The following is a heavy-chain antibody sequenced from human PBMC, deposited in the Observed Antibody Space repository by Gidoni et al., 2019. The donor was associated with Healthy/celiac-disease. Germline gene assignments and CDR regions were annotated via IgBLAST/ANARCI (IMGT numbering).Heavy chain of an antibody. V-gene: IGHV3-48*02. Sequence: EVQLVESGGGLVQPGGSLRLSCAASGFTFSSYSMNWVRQAPGKGLEWVSYISSSSSTIYYADSVKGRFTISRDNAKNSLYLQMNSLRDEDTAVYYCARIDSSGYYYYYYGMDVWGQGTTVTVSS. CDR3: ARIDSSGYYYYYYGMDV. J-gene: IGHJ6*02. CDR2: ISSSSSTI. CDR1: GFTFSSYS. D-gene: IGHD3-22*01.